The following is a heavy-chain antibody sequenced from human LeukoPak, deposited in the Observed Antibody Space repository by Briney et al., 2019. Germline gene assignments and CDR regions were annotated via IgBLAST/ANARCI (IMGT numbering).Heavy chain of an antibody. V-gene: IGHV1-18*01. Sequence: ASVKVSCKASGYTFTSYGISWVRQAPGQGLEWMGWISAYNGNTNYAQKLQGRVTMTIDTSTSTAYMELRSLRSDDTAVYYCARVGGVYCSSTSCYTTSFDYWGQGTLVTVSS. CDR3: ARVGGVYCSSTSCYTTSFDY. CDR2: ISAYNGNT. CDR1: GYTFTSYG. J-gene: IGHJ4*02. D-gene: IGHD2-2*02.